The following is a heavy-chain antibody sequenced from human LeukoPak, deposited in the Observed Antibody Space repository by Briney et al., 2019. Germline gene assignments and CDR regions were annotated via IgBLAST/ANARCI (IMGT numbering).Heavy chain of an antibody. CDR3: AKPQYYYGSGSYYDFDY. D-gene: IGHD3-10*01. Sequence: GGSLRLSCAASGFTFSSYGMSWVRQAPGKGLEWVSAISGSGGSAYYADSVKGRFTISRDNSKNTLYLQMNSLRAEDTAVYYCAKPQYYYGSGSYYDFDYWGQGTLVTVSS. V-gene: IGHV3-23*01. CDR2: ISGSGGSA. CDR1: GFTFSSYG. J-gene: IGHJ4*02.